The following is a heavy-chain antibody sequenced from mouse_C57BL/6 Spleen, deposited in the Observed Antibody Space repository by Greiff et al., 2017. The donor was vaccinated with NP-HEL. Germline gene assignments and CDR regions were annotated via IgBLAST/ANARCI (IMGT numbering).Heavy chain of an antibody. J-gene: IGHJ3*01. CDR1: GYTFTSYW. CDR2: IYPSDSYT. CDR3: ARGRRGPFAY. Sequence: QVQLQQPGAELVKPGASVKLSCKASGYTFTSYWMQWVKQRPGQGLEWIGEIYPSDSYTHYNQKFKGKATLTVATSSSTAYMQLSSLTSEDSAVYYCARGRRGPFAYWGQGTPVTVSA. V-gene: IGHV1-50*01.